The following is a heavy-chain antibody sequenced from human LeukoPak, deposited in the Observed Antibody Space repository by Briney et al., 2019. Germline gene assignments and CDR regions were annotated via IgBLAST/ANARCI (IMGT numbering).Heavy chain of an antibody. CDR1: GGSISSSSYY. D-gene: IGHD4-17*01. CDR2: IYYSGST. CDR3: ARTNGDLYFDY. J-gene: IGHJ4*02. Sequence: PSETLSLTCTVSGGSISSSSYYWGWIRQPPGKGLEGIGSIYYSGSTYYNPSLKSRVTISVDTSKNQFSLKLSSVTAADTAVYYCARTNGDLYFDYWGQGTLVTVSS. V-gene: IGHV4-39*01.